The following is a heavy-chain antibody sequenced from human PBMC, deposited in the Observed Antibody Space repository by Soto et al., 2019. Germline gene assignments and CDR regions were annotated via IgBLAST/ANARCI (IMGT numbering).Heavy chain of an antibody. Sequence: SETLSLTCTVSGGSISSGDYYWSWIRQPPGKGLEWIGCIYYSGSTYYNPSLKSRVTISVDTSKNQFSLKLSSVTAADTAVYYCARVRSSAYSGSYYMFDYWGQGTLVTVSS. CDR3: ARVRSSAYSGSYYMFDY. CDR1: GGSISSGDYY. CDR2: IYYSGST. J-gene: IGHJ4*02. D-gene: IGHD1-26*01. V-gene: IGHV4-30-4*01.